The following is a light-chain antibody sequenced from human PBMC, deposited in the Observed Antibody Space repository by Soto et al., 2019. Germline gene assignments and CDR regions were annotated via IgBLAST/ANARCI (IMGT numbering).Light chain of an antibody. CDR3: GTWDSSLSAGV. CDR2: DNN. J-gene: IGLJ2*01. Sequence: QSVLTQPPSVSAAPGQMVTISCSGSSSNVGIHGVSWHQQFPGTAPKLLIYDNNKRPSGIPDRFSGSKSGTSATLGITGLQTGDEADYYCGTWDSSLSAGVFGGGTKLTVL. CDR1: SSNVGIHG. V-gene: IGLV1-51*01.